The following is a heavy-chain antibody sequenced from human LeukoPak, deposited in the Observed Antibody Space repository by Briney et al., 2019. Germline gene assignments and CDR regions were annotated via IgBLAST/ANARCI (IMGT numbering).Heavy chain of an antibody. D-gene: IGHD3-10*01. Sequence: PGGSLRLSCAASGFTVSSNYMSWVRQAPGKGLVWVSRINSDGSSTSYADSVKGRFTISRDNAKNTLYLQMNSLRAEDTAVYYCARADYYYGPDFDPWGQGTLVTVSS. V-gene: IGHV3-74*01. CDR2: INSDGSST. CDR3: ARADYYYGPDFDP. J-gene: IGHJ5*02. CDR1: GFTVSSNY.